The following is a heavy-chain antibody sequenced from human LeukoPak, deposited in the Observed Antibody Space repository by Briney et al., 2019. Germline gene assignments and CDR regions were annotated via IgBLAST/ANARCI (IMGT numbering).Heavy chain of an antibody. CDR3: ARQERNTYRFDT. CDR1: GGSISSYY. J-gene: IGHJ5*02. Sequence: SETLSLTCTVSGGSISSYYWSWIRQPPGKGLEWIGSIYYGGSTYYNPSLKSRVTISVDTSKNQFSLKLSSVTAADTAVYYCARQERNTYRFDTWGQGTLVTVSS. V-gene: IGHV4-59*04. CDR2: IYYGGST. D-gene: IGHD1-26*01.